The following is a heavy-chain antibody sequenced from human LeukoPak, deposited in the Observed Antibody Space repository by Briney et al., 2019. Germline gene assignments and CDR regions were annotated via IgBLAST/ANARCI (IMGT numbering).Heavy chain of an antibody. CDR2: IYHSGST. D-gene: IGHD3-10*01. Sequence: SETLSLTCTVSGGSNSSGGYYWSWIRQPPGKGLEWIGYIYHSGSTYYNPSLKSRVTISVDRSKNQFSLKLSSVTAADTAVYYCARVGPLPGGSPARGFDYWGQGTLVTVSS. J-gene: IGHJ4*02. CDR3: ARVGPLPGGSPARGFDY. CDR1: GGSNSSGGYY. V-gene: IGHV4-30-2*01.